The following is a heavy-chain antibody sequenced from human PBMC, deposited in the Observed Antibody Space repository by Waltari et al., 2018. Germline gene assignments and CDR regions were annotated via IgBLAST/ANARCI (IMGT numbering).Heavy chain of an antibody. Sequence: EVQLVESGGGLVKPGGSLRLSCADSGFTFSSYSMNWVRQAPGKGLEWVSSISSSSSYIYYADSVKGRFTISRDNAKNSLYLQMNSLRAEDTAVYYCARGRGWFGEQLDYWGQGTLVTVSS. D-gene: IGHD3-10*01. J-gene: IGHJ4*02. CDR3: ARGRGWFGEQLDY. V-gene: IGHV3-21*01. CDR2: ISSSSSYI. CDR1: GFTFSSYS.